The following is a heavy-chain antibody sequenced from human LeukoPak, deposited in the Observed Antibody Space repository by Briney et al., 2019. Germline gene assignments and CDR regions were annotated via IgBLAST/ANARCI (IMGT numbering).Heavy chain of an antibody. D-gene: IGHD3-3*01. CDR3: ARVRGGYDFWSGYYTRNWFDP. J-gene: IGHJ5*02. CDR1: GGSISSYY. V-gene: IGHV4-59*08. Sequence: PSETLSLTCTVSGGSISSYYWSWIRQPPGKGLEWIGYIYYSGSTNYNPSLKSRVTISVDTSKNQFSLKLSSVTAADTAVYYCARVRGGYDFWSGYYTRNWFDPWGQGTLVTVSS. CDR2: IYYSGST.